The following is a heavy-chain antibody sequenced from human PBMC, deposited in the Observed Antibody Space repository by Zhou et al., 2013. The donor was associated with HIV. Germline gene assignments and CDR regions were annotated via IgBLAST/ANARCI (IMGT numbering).Heavy chain of an antibody. CDR2: IIPIFGTA. CDR3: ARDKDDYADYYYYYGMDV. D-gene: IGHD4-17*01. Sequence: QVQLVQSGAEVKKPGSSVRVSCKASGGTFSNYAISWVRQAPGQGLEWMGGIIPIFGTANYAQKFQGRVTITADESTSTAYMELSSLRSEDTAVYYCARDKDDYADYYYYYGMDVWGQGTTVTVSS. J-gene: IGHJ6*02. CDR1: GGTFSNYA. V-gene: IGHV1-69*12.